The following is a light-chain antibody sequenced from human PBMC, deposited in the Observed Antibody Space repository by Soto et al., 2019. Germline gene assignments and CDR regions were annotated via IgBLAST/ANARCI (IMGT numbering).Light chain of an antibody. CDR2: GAS. V-gene: IGKV3-15*01. Sequence: EIVLTQSPGTLSVSPGERATLSCRASQTVSRSLAWYQQKPGQAPRLLIYGASTRATGIPGRFSGSGSGTDFTLTISSLQSEDFAVYYCQQYIDWPPYTFGQGTKVEIK. CDR1: QTVSRS. CDR3: QQYIDWPPYT. J-gene: IGKJ2*01.